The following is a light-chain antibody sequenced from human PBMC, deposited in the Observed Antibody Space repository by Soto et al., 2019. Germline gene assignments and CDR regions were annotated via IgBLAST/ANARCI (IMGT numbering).Light chain of an antibody. Sequence: EGVMPLSPASPSVRPVGRESISRRASQSVGSSLAWYQRKPGQAPRLLIYGASTRATGIPATFSGSGSGTEFTLTISSLQSEDFSVYYCQQYNSCPVTFGGGTKVDIK. CDR2: GAS. J-gene: IGKJ4*01. CDR1: QSVGSS. CDR3: QQYNSCPVT. V-gene: IGKV3-15*01.